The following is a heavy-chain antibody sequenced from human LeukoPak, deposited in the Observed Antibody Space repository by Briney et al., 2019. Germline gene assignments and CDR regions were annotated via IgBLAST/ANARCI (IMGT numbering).Heavy chain of an antibody. J-gene: IGHJ6*02. Sequence: SETLSLTCAVYGGSFSGYYWSWIRQPPGKGLEWIGEINHSGSTNYNPSLKSRVTISVDTSENQFSLKLSSVTAADTAVYYCARRQYSSGWYYYGMDVWGQGTTVTVSS. CDR1: GGSFSGYY. V-gene: IGHV4-34*01. CDR3: ARRQYSSGWYYYGMDV. D-gene: IGHD6-19*01. CDR2: INHSGST.